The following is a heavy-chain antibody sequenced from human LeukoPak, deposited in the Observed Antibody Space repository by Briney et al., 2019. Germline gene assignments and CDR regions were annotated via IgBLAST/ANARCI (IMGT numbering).Heavy chain of an antibody. CDR3: ARLIVSPRIRWIVDAFDI. CDR1: GFTFSSYA. Sequence: GGSLRLSCAASGFTFSSYAMSWVRQAPGKGLEWVSAIGGSAGGTYYADSVKGRFTISRDNSKNTLYLQMNTLRAEDTAVYYCARLIVSPRIRWIVDAFDIWGQGTMVTVSS. V-gene: IGHV3-23*01. J-gene: IGHJ3*02. D-gene: IGHD1-26*01. CDR2: IGGSAGGT.